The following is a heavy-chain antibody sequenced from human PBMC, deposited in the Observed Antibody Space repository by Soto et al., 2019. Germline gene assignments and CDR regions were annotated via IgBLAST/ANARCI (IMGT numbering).Heavy chain of an antibody. CDR1: GFSFSDNL. D-gene: IGHD2-8*02. J-gene: IGHJ3*01. CDR2: INPDNGIT. CDR3: ARDILSVGPRANDAFDV. Sequence: QVPLVQSGAEVRKPGASVNISCRASGFSFSDNLINWVRQAPGQSLEWMGWINPDNGITRYSQTFQGRVTISRHSSASIAYVEVSDLTSGDTAVYYCARDILSVGPRANDAFDVWGQGTMVTVSS. V-gene: IGHV1-3*01.